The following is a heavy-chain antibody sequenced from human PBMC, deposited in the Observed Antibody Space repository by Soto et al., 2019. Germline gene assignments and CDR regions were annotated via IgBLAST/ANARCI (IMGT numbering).Heavy chain of an antibody. CDR3: AKDRGYTAYELWKYHYHYYGMDV. J-gene: IGHJ6*02. Sequence: GALRLSCAASGFSFSSYAMSWVRQAPGKGLEVVSAISGSGDSTSYADSVKGRFTVSRDTSKNTLYLQMNSLRVGDTAVYFCAKDRGYTAYELWKYHYHYYGMDVWGQGTTVTVSS. CDR2: ISGSGDST. D-gene: IGHD5-12*01. V-gene: IGHV3-23*01. CDR1: GFSFSSYA.